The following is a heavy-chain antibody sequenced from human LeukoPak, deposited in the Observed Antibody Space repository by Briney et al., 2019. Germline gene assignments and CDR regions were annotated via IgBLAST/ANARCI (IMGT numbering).Heavy chain of an antibody. CDR2: MNPNSGNT. V-gene: IGHV1-8*03. CDR3: ARTRTVYYDFWSGYTKNPYFDY. Sequence: ASVRVSCKASGYTFTSYDINWVRQATGQGLEWMGWMNPNSGNTGYAQKFQGRVTITRNTSISTAYMELSSLRSEDTAVYYCARTRTVYYDFWSGYTKNPYFDYWGQGNLVTVSS. J-gene: IGHJ4*02. CDR1: GYTFTSYD. D-gene: IGHD3-3*01.